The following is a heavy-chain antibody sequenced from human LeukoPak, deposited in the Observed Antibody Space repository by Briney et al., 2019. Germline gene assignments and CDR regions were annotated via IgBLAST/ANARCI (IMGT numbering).Heavy chain of an antibody. V-gene: IGHV4-4*07. Sequence: SETLSLTCTVSGGSISSYYWSWIWQPAGKGLEWIGRIYTTGSTNYNPSHKSRVTISVDTSKNQFSLKLSSVTAADTAVYYCARDRGDYGGPDYWGRGTLVTVSS. D-gene: IGHD4-23*01. CDR2: IYTTGST. J-gene: IGHJ4*02. CDR1: GGSISSYY. CDR3: ARDRGDYGGPDY.